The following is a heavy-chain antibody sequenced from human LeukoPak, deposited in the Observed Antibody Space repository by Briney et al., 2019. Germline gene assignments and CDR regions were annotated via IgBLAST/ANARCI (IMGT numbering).Heavy chain of an antibody. Sequence: GASVKVSCKASGYTFTSYYMHWVRQAPGQGLEWMGIINPSGGSTSYAQKFQGRVTMTRDTSTSTVHMELSSLRSEDTAVYYCARGTGLRFFEWLNWFDPWGQGTLVTVSS. J-gene: IGHJ5*02. CDR3: ARGTGLRFFEWLNWFDP. V-gene: IGHV1-46*01. CDR1: GYTFTSYY. D-gene: IGHD3-3*01. CDR2: INPSGGST.